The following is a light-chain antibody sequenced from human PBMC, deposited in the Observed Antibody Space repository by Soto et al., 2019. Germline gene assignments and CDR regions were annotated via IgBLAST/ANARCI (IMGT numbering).Light chain of an antibody. CDR3: MQGTHWPIT. J-gene: IGKJ5*01. CDR2: KVS. Sequence: DIVMTQTPLSSPVTVGQPASISCRSSQSLVHSDGIAYFSWFQQRPGRSPRRXIYKVSNRDSGVPARFSGSGSGTDFALKISRVEAEDVGVYYCMQGTHWPITFGQGTRLEIK. CDR1: QSLVHSDGIAY. V-gene: IGKV2-30*02.